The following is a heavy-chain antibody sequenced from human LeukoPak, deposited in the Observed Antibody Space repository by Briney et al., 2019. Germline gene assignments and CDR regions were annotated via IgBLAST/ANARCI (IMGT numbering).Heavy chain of an antibody. CDR2: IYYSGST. D-gene: IGHD5-12*01. CDR3: ARHHRVDIVATSYYYYGMDV. V-gene: IGHV4-39*01. CDR1: GGSVSSGSYY. J-gene: IGHJ6*02. Sequence: PSETLSLTCTVSGGSVSSGSYYWSWIRQPPGKGLEWIGYIYYSGSTYYNPSLKSRVTISVDTSKNQFSLKLSSVTAADTAVYYCARHHRVDIVATSYYYYGMDVWGQGTTVTVSS.